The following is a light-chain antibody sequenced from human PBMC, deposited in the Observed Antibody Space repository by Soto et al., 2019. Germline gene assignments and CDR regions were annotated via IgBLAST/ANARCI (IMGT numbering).Light chain of an antibody. J-gene: IGLJ2*01. CDR2: EVS. Sequence: QSALTQPASVCGSPGQSITISCTGTSSDVGGYNYVSWYQQHPGKAPKVMIYEVSHRPSGVSNRFSGSKSGNTASLTISGLQAEDEADYYCSSYTTSSPYLVFGGGTKLTVL. V-gene: IGLV2-14*01. CDR1: SSDVGGYNY. CDR3: SSYTTSSPYLV.